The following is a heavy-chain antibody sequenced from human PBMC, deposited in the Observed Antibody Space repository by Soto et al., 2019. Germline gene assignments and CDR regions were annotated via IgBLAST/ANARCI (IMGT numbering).Heavy chain of an antibody. J-gene: IGHJ6*02. D-gene: IGHD3-3*01. V-gene: IGHV3-53*01. CDR3: ARARVVDEMDV. CDR1: GLNGSSNY. CDR2: IYSGCST. Sequence: GSLSLSWAASGLNGSSNYMNWVRQATGKGLEWVSIIYSGCSTYYADSVKGRFTISRDNSKNTLYLQMNSLRAEDTAVYYCARARVVDEMDVWGRGTTLTVSS.